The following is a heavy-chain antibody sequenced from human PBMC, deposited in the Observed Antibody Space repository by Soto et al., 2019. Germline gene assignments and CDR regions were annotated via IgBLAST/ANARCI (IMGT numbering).Heavy chain of an antibody. CDR1: GFTFSSYA. V-gene: IGHV3-23*01. Sequence: EVQLLESGGGLVQPGGSLRLSCAASGFTFSSYAMSWVRQPPGKGLEWVSEVSGGGGSTYYADSVKGRFTISRDNSKNTLYLQMNTLSAEDTALYYCAKADGANPTDWYFDLWGRGTLVTVSS. CDR2: VSGGGGST. J-gene: IGHJ2*01. CDR3: AKADGANPTDWYFDL. D-gene: IGHD4-17*01.